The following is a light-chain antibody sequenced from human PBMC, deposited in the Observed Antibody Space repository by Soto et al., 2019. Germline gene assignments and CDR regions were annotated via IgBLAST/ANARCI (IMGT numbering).Light chain of an antibody. CDR3: SSYTSSSTLFYV. V-gene: IGLV2-14*01. CDR2: DVS. Sequence: QSVLTQPASVSESPGQSITISCTGTSSDVGGYNYVSWYQQHPGKAPKLMIYDVSNRPSGVSNSFSGSKSGNTAYLTISGLQAEDEADYYCSSYTSSSTLFYVFGTGTKVTVL. CDR1: SSDVGGYNY. J-gene: IGLJ1*01.